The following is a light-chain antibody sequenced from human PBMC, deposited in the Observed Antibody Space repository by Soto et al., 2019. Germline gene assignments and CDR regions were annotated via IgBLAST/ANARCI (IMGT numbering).Light chain of an antibody. Sequence: DIQMTQSPSSLSASVGDTVSITCRASQGIYNYLAWYQKKPGKPSKPLISAASTLHSGVPSRFSGSGSGTDFTLTISSLQPEDVATYYCQKYNSVPFTFGPGTTVDIK. CDR2: AAS. V-gene: IGKV1-27*01. CDR1: QGIYNY. CDR3: QKYNSVPFT. J-gene: IGKJ3*01.